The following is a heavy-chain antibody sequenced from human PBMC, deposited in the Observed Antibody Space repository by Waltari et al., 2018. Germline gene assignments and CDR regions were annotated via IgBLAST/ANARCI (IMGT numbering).Heavy chain of an antibody. V-gene: IGHV4-34*01. CDR1: GGSFSGYY. D-gene: IGHD5-12*01. CDR3: ARVDRTGLIQH. Sequence: QVQLQQWGAGLLKPSETLSLTCAVYGGSFSGYYWSWIRQPPGKGLEWIGEINHSGSTNYNPSLKSRVTISVDTSKNQFSLKLSSVTAADTAVYYCARVDRTGLIQHWGQGTLVIVSS. CDR2: INHSGST. J-gene: IGHJ1*01.